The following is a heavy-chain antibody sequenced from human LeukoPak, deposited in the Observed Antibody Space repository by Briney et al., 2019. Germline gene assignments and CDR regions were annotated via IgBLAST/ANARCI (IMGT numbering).Heavy chain of an antibody. Sequence: SETLSLTCTVSGGSISSYYWSWIRQPPGKGLEWIGYIYYSGSTNYNPSLKSRVTISVDTSKNQFSLKLSSVTAADTAVYYCARDPHVHYDSRGSYAFDIWGQGTMVTVSS. CDR1: GGSISSYY. CDR3: ARDPHVHYDSRGSYAFDI. D-gene: IGHD3-22*01. V-gene: IGHV4-59*01. CDR2: IYYSGST. J-gene: IGHJ3*02.